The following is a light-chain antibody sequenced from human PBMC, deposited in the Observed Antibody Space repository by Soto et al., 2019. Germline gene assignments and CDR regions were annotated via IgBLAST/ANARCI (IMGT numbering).Light chain of an antibody. CDR1: QRISNTY. CDR2: DAS. V-gene: IGKV3-20*01. Sequence: IVLTQSPGTLSLSPGERATLSCKVSQRISNTYLAWYQQKPGQAPRPLLYDASSRATGIPDRVSGSGSGTDFTLTISRLEPEDVAVYYCQQYARPPYAFGQGTKVDIK. J-gene: IGKJ2*01. CDR3: QQYARPPYA.